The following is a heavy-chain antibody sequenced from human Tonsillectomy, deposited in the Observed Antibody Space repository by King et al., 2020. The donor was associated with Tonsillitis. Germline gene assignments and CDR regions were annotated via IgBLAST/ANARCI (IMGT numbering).Heavy chain of an antibody. V-gene: IGHV1-69*09. CDR2: IIPILGIA. D-gene: IGHD3-22*01. CDR1: GGPFSSYA. Sequence: VQLVESGAEVKKPGSSVKVSCKASGGPFSSYAISWVRQAPGQGLEWMGRIIPILGIANYAQKVQGRVTITADKSTSTAYMELSSLRSEDTAVYYCAREGGEYYYDSSGYSNWFDPWGQGTLVTVSS. J-gene: IGHJ5*02. CDR3: AREGGEYYYDSSGYSNWFDP.